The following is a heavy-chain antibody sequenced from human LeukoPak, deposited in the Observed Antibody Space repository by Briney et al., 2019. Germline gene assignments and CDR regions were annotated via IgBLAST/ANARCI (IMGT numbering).Heavy chain of an antibody. D-gene: IGHD3-22*01. CDR1: GFTFSSYA. V-gene: IGHV3-30-3*01. Sequence: GGSLRLSCAASGFTFSSYAMHWVRQAPGKGLEWVAVISCDGSNKYFADSLKGRFTISRDNSKNTLYLQMNSLRVEDTAVYYCARGVLYYYDCSVYLSGAFDLWGQGTMVTVSS. CDR3: ARGVLYYYDCSVYLSGAFDL. CDR2: ISCDGSNK. J-gene: IGHJ3*01.